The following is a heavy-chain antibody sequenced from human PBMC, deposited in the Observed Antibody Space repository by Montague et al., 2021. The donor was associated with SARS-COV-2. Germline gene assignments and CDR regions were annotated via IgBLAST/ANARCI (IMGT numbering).Heavy chain of an antibody. J-gene: IGHJ4*01. V-gene: IGHV3-30*18. CDR3: AKDLTYYAAGRYLIAYQLDY. CDR1: GFTFSSFG. Sequence: SLRLSCAASGFTFSSFGMHWVRQPPGKGLEWVALIPYDGSNQNYADSVKGRFTISRDNSKNTLFLQMNSLRVEDTAVYYCAKDLTYYAAGRYLIAYQLDYWGHGSLVTVSS. D-gene: IGHD3-10*01. CDR2: IPYDGSNQ.